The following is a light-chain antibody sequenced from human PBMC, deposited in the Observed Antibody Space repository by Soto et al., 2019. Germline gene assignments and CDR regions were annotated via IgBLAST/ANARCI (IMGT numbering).Light chain of an antibody. V-gene: IGKV3-11*01. CDR3: QQRSNWPWT. Sequence: EIVLAHSPATLSFSPGERATLSCRASQGVSSYLAWYQQKLGQAPRLLIYDASNRATGIPARFSGSGSGTDFTLTISSLEPEDFAVYYCQQRSNWPWTFGQGTKVDIK. CDR2: DAS. J-gene: IGKJ1*01. CDR1: QGVSSY.